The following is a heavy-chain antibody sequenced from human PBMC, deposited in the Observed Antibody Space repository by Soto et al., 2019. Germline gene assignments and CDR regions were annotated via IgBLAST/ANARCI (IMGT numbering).Heavy chain of an antibody. CDR1: GGSLSPYY. V-gene: IGHV4-59*01. D-gene: IGHD2-15*01. CDR3: ARIIASADKYSFDF. CDR2: IYYSGST. J-gene: IGHJ4*02. Sequence: QVQLQGSGPGLVKPSETLSLTCTVSGGSLSPYYWSWIRQPPGEGLEWIGYIYYSGSTDYNPSLKSRVTISVETSKNQFSLNLTSVTTADTAIYYCARIIASADKYSFDFWGQGTLVTVSS.